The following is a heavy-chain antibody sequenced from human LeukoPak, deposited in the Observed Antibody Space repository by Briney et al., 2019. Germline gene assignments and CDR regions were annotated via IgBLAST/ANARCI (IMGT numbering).Heavy chain of an antibody. D-gene: IGHD4-17*01. CDR2: ISYDGSNK. CDR1: GFTFSSYA. Sequence: GGSLRLSCAASGFTFSSYAMHWVRQAPGKGLEWVAVISYDGSNKYYADSVKGRFTISRDNSKNTLYLQMNSLRAEDTAVYYCARDLFPGYGDYGRGMDVWGQGTTVTVSS. J-gene: IGHJ6*02. CDR3: ARDLFPGYGDYGRGMDV. V-gene: IGHV3-30-3*01.